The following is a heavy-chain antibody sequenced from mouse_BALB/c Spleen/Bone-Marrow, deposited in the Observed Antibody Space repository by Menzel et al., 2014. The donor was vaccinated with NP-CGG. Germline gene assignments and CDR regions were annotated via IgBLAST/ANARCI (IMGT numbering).Heavy chain of an antibody. D-gene: IGHD2-4*01. J-gene: IGHJ3*01. CDR2: IYPGDFNT. V-gene: IGHV1S56*01. CDR3: ARDDYAY. Sequence: QVQLKQSGPDPVNRGASVMISCKASGYTFTSYYIHWVKQRPGQELEWIGWIYPGDFNTKYNEKFKGKATLTADKSSSTAYMQLSSLTSEDSAVYFCARDDYAYWGHGTL. CDR1: GYTFTSYY.